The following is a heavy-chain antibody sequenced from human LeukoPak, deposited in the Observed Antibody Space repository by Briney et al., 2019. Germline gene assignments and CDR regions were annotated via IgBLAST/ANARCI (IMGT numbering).Heavy chain of an antibody. V-gene: IGHV3-21*04. J-gene: IGHJ6*02. D-gene: IGHD6-13*01. CDR3: ARDRVPSSSWWEDYYYGMDV. Sequence: PGGSLRLSCAASGFTFSDYTLNWVRQAPGKGLEWVSSISSSGRFIYYADSVKGRFTISRDNSKNTLYLQMNSLRAEDTAVYYCARDRVPSSSWWEDYYYGMDVWGQGTTVTVSS. CDR1: GFTFSDYT. CDR2: ISSSGRFI.